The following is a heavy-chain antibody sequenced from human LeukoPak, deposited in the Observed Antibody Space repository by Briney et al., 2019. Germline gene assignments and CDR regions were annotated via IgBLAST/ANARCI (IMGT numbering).Heavy chain of an antibody. Sequence: GGSLRLSCAASGFTFSSYGMHWVRQAPGKGLEWVAFIRYDGSNEYYADSVKGRFTISRDNSKNTLYLQMNSLRAEDTAVYYCAKDSGFYCSSTSCSDPDYWGQGTLVTVSS. CDR2: IRYDGSNE. D-gene: IGHD2-2*01. J-gene: IGHJ4*02. CDR1: GFTFSSYG. V-gene: IGHV3-30*02. CDR3: AKDSGFYCSSTSCSDPDY.